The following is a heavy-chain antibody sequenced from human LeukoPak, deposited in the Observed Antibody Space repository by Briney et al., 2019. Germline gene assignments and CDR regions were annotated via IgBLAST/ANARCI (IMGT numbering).Heavy chain of an antibody. CDR3: AKAGSSGSFDS. V-gene: IGHV3-30*02. D-gene: IGHD6-19*01. Sequence: GGSLRLSCAASGFTFSSYGMHWVRQAPGKGLEWVAVIWYDGSNKYYADAVKGRFTISRDNSKNTLYLQMNSLRADDTSVYYCAKAGSSGSFDSWGQGTLVTVSS. J-gene: IGHJ4*02. CDR2: IWYDGSNK. CDR1: GFTFSSYG.